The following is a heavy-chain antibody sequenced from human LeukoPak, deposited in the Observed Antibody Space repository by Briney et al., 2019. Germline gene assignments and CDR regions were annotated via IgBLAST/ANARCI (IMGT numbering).Heavy chain of an antibody. Sequence: TGGSLRLSCAASGFTFSTYWMNWVRQAPGKGLEWVANIKQDGREKYYLDSVKGRFTISRDNAKNSLYLQMNSLRAEDTAVYYCARGTTDYYYGMDVWGQGTTVTVSS. D-gene: IGHD4-17*01. J-gene: IGHJ6*02. CDR1: GFTFSTYW. CDR3: ARGTTDYYYGMDV. CDR2: IKQDGREK. V-gene: IGHV3-7*02.